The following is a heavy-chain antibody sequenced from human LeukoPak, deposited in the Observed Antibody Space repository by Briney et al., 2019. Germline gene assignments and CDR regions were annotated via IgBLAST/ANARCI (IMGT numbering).Heavy chain of an antibody. J-gene: IGHJ6*03. CDR1: GGSFSGYY. CDR2: INHSGST. Sequence: SETLSLTCAVYGGSFSGYYWSWIRQPPGKGLEWIGEINHSGSTNYNPSLKSRVTISVDTSKNQFSLKLSSVTAADTAVYYRARQIAAAGSYWGSPYYYYMDVWGKGTTVTVSS. D-gene: IGHD6-13*01. V-gene: IGHV4-34*01. CDR3: ARQIAAAGSYWGSPYYYYMDV.